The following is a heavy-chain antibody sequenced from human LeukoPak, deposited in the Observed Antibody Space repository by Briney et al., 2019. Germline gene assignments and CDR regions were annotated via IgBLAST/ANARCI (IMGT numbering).Heavy chain of an antibody. V-gene: IGHV4-59*11. J-gene: IGHJ4*02. CDR3: ARDIGCSGGSCYLNSGFDY. CDR1: GGSISSHY. CDR2: IYYSGST. D-gene: IGHD2-15*01. Sequence: SETLSLTCTVSGGSISSHYWSWIRQPPGKGLEWIGYIYYSGSTNYNPSLKSRVTISVDTSKNQFSLKLSSVTAADTAVYYCARDIGCSGGSCYLNSGFDYWGQGTLVTVSS.